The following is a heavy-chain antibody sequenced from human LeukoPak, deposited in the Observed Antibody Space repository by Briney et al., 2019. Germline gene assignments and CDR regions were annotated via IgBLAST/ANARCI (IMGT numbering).Heavy chain of an antibody. CDR3: ARFDVTYYYDSSGYEI. V-gene: IGHV4-59*12. D-gene: IGHD3-22*01. CDR2: IYYSGST. Sequence: SETLSLTCTVSGGSISSYYWSWIRQPPGKGLEWIGYIYYSGSTYYNPSLKSRVTISVDTSKNQFSLKLSSVTAADTAVYYCARFDVTYYYDSSGYEIWGQGTLVTVSS. J-gene: IGHJ4*02. CDR1: GGSISSYY.